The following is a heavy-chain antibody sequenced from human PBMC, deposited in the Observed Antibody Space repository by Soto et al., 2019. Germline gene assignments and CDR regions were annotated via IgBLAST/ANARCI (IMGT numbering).Heavy chain of an antibody. CDR3: ARAPPYCSSTSCYVWFDP. J-gene: IGHJ5*02. CDR1: GGSISSGDYY. V-gene: IGHV4-30-4*01. CDR2: IYYSGST. Sequence: SETLSLTCTVSGGSISSGDYYWSWIRQPPGKGLEWIGYIYYSGSTYYNPSLKSRVTISVDTSKNQFSLKLSSVTAADTAVYYCARAPPYCSSTSCYVWFDPRGQRTLVTVSS. D-gene: IGHD2-2*01.